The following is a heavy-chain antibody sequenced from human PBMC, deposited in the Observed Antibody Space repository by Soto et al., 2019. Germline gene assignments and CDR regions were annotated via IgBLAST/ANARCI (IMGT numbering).Heavy chain of an antibody. J-gene: IGHJ4*02. Sequence: QVQLVESGGGVVQPGRSLRLSCAASGFTFSSYGMHWVRQAPGKGLEWVAVISYDGSNKYYADSVKGRFTISRDNSKNTLYLQMNSLRAEDTAVYYCAKREDDSSPLEFDYWGQGTLVTVSS. CDR1: GFTFSSYG. V-gene: IGHV3-30*18. CDR3: AKREDDSSPLEFDY. CDR2: ISYDGSNK. D-gene: IGHD6-13*01.